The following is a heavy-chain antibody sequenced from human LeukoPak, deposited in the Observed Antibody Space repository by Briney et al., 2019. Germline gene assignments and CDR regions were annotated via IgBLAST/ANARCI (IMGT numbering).Heavy chain of an antibody. J-gene: IGHJ4*02. CDR2: INPNSGGT. CDR3: ARSIAVDYFDY. V-gene: IGHV1-2*02. CDR1: VYTFNGYY. Sequence: ASVKVSCKASVYTFNGYYMHWVRPAPGQGLEWMGWINPNSGGTNYAQKFQGRVTMTRDTSISTVYMELSRLRPDDTAVYYCARSIAVDYFDYWGQGTLVTVSS. D-gene: IGHD6-19*01.